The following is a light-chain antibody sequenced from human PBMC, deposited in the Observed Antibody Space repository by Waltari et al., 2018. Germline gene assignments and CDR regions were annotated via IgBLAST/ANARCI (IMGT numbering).Light chain of an antibody. CDR3: QQYVSSPT. CDR2: SAS. V-gene: IGKV3-20*01. J-gene: IGKJ1*01. Sequence: EIVLTQSPGTLSLSPGERATLSCRASQSVSSSYLAWYQQKPGQAPRLLIYSASSRATGIPDRFSGSGSGTEFTLTISRLGPEDFAVYYGQQYVSSPTFGQGTRVEIK. CDR1: QSVSSSY.